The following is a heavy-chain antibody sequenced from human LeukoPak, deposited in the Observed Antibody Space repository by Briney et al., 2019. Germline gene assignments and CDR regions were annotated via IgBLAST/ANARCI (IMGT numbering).Heavy chain of an antibody. CDR1: GGSISTYY. D-gene: IGHD1-7*01. CDR2: IYTSGST. CDR3: ARDWNSTTNNWFDP. V-gene: IGHV4-4*07. Sequence: SETLSLTCTVSGGSISTYYWSWLRQPAGKGLEWLARIYTSGSTNYNPSLKSRVTMSVDTSKKQFSLKLSSATAADTAVYYCARDWNSTTNNWFDPWGQGTLVTVSS. J-gene: IGHJ5*02.